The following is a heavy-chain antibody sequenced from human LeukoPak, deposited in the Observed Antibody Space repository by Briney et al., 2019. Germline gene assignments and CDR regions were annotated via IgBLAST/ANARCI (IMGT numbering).Heavy chain of an antibody. CDR2: IKQDGSEK. Sequence: GGSLRLSCAASGFTFSSYWMSWVRQAPGKGLEWVANIKQDGSEKYYVDSVKGRFTISRDNAKNSLYLQMNSLRAEDTAVYYCARDNMRYDILTGRSGGGLDYWGQGTLVTVSS. D-gene: IGHD3-9*01. CDR1: GFTFSSYW. J-gene: IGHJ4*02. V-gene: IGHV3-7*01. CDR3: ARDNMRYDILTGRSGGGLDY.